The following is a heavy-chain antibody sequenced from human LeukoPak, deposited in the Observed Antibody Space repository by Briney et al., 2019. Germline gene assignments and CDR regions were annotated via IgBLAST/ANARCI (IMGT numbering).Heavy chain of an antibody. V-gene: IGHV3-7*01. CDR3: ARDGGGKLDY. CDR1: GFTFSTYW. CDR2: IKQDGSEK. Sequence: GGSLRLSCVDSGFTFSTYWMSWVRQAPGKGLEWVANIKQDGSEKYYVDSVKGRFTISRDNAKNSLYLQMNSLRAEDTAVYYCARDGGGKLDYWGQGTLVTVSS. D-gene: IGHD4-23*01. J-gene: IGHJ4*02.